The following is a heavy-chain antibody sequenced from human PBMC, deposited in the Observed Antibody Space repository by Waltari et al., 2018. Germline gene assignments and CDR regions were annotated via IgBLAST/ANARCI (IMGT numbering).Heavy chain of an antibody. V-gene: IGHV3-7*03. Sequence: EVQLVESGGGLVQPGGSLRLSCAASGFTFSSYWMSWVRPAPGKGLEWVANIKQDGSEKYYVDSVKGRFTISRDNAKNSLYLQMNSLRAEDTAVYYCARATALDYYGMDVWGQGTTVTVSS. CDR1: GFTFSSYW. J-gene: IGHJ6*02. CDR2: IKQDGSEK. CDR3: ARATALDYYGMDV.